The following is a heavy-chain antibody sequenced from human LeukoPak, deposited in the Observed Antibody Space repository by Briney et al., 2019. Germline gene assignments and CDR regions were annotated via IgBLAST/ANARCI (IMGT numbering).Heavy chain of an antibody. V-gene: IGHV1-2*02. Sequence: SVTVSCKASGYTFTGYYMHWVRQAPGQGLEWVGWINPNSGDTYYAQKFQGRVTMTRDTSISTAYMELSSLTSDDTAVFYCARPSSSWTHNFDYWGQGTLVTVSS. CDR3: ARPSSSWTHNFDY. J-gene: IGHJ4*02. CDR2: INPNSGDT. D-gene: IGHD6-13*01. CDR1: GYTFTGYY.